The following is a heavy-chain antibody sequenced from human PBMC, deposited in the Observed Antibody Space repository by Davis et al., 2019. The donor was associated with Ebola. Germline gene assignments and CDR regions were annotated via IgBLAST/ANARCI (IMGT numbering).Heavy chain of an antibody. Sequence: HTGGSLRLSCAASGFTFSSYWMHWVRQAPGKGLVWVSRINSDGSSTSYAHSVKGRFTISRDNAKNTLYLQMNSLRAEDTAVYYCTRMYSGSPEGGDYWGQGTLVIVSS. V-gene: IGHV3-74*01. CDR1: GFTFSSYW. D-gene: IGHD1-26*01. CDR2: INSDGSST. J-gene: IGHJ4*02. CDR3: TRMYSGSPEGGDY.